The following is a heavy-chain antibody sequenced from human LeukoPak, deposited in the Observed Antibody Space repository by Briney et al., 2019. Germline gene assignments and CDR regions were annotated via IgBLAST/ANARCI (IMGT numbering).Heavy chain of an antibody. Sequence: PSETLSLTCTVSGLSTSSYYWSWIRQPPGQGLEWIGYVYYSGNTNYSPSLKSRVTISIDTSRNQFSLRLSSVTAADTAVYYCARVGSGCFDSWGQGTLVTVSS. CDR3: ARVGSGCFDS. D-gene: IGHD6-19*01. CDR1: GLSTSSYY. CDR2: VYYSGNT. V-gene: IGHV4-59*01. J-gene: IGHJ4*02.